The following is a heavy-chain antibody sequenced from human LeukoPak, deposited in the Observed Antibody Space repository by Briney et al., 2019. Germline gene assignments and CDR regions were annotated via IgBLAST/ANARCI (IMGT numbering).Heavy chain of an antibody. J-gene: IGHJ4*02. V-gene: IGHV4-39*01. CDR1: GDSISSGGHF. Sequence: SETLSLTCTVSGDSISSGGHFWGWIRQPPGKGLEWIGTMHYTGSTYYNASLKSRVTISVDTSKNQFSLKLNSVTATDTAVYYCARHYGPWGQGTLVTVSS. CDR3: ARHYGP. D-gene: IGHD3-10*01. CDR2: MHYTGST.